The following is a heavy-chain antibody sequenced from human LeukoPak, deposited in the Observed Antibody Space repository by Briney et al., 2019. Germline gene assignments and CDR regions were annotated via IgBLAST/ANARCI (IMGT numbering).Heavy chain of an antibody. CDR3: ANSRRYDSSGYYYFDY. CDR1: VGSISSGCYY. V-gene: IGHV4-31*03. D-gene: IGHD3-22*01. J-gene: IGHJ4*02. Sequence: SETLSLTCTVSVGSISSGCYYWSWIRQHPGKGLEWVGYIYYSGSTYYNPSLKSRVTISVDTSKNQFSLKLSSVTAADTAVYYCANSRRYDSSGYYYFDYWGQGTLVTVSS. CDR2: IYYSGST.